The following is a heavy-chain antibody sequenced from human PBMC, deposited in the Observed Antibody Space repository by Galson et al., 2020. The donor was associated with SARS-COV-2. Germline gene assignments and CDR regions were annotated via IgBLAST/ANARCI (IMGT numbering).Heavy chain of an antibody. CDR3: ARQGYYDSSGYYFADPIDY. J-gene: IGHJ4*02. Sequence: KIGESLKISCKGSGYSFPSYWIGWVRHMPGKGLEWMGLIYPGDSETRYSPSFRGQVTIPADRSINTAYLQWSSLKASDTAMYYCARQGYYDSSGYYFADPIDYWGQGTQVTVSS. V-gene: IGHV5-51*01. D-gene: IGHD3-22*01. CDR1: GYSFPSYW. CDR2: IYPGDSET.